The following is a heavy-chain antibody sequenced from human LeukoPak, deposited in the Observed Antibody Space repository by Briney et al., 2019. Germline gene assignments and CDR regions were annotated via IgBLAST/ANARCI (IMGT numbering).Heavy chain of an antibody. V-gene: IGHV4-4*07. CDR1: GGSISSYY. CDR3: AREPTGDYRFRTFYGMDV. J-gene: IGHJ6*02. CDR2: IYTSGST. D-gene: IGHD4-17*01. Sequence: SETLSLTCTVSGGSISSYYWSWIRQPAGKGLEWIGRIYTSGSTNYNPSLKSRVTMSVDTSKNQFSLKLSPVTAADTAVYYCAREPTGDYRFRTFYGMDVWGQGTTVTVSS.